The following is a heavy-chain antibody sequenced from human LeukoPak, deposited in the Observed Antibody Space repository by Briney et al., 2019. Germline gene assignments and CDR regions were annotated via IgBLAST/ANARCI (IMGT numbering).Heavy chain of an antibody. D-gene: IGHD6-13*01. CDR3: AKGAPLYSSSWHH. CDR2: TSGSGTIT. J-gene: IGHJ5*02. CDR1: EFTFSNHA. Sequence: PGGSLRLSCAAFEFTFSNHAMSWIRQAPGKGLEWVSATSGSGTITYYADSVKGRFTISRDNSKNTLYLQMNSLRAEDTAVYYCAKGAPLYSSSWHHWGQGTLVTVSS. V-gene: IGHV3-23*01.